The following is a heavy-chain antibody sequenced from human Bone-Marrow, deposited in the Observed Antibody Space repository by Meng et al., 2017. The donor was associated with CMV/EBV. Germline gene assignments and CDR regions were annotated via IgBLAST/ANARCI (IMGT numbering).Heavy chain of an antibody. Sequence: LSLTCAASGFTFDDYGMSWVRQAPGKGLEWVSGINWNGGSTGYADSVKGRFTISRDNAKNSLYLQMNSLRAEDTALYYCARTLGYCSSTSCYTEYYFDYWGQGTLVTVSS. CDR1: GFTFDDYG. V-gene: IGHV3-20*04. J-gene: IGHJ4*02. CDR3: ARTLGYCSSTSCYTEYYFDY. CDR2: INWNGGST. D-gene: IGHD2-2*02.